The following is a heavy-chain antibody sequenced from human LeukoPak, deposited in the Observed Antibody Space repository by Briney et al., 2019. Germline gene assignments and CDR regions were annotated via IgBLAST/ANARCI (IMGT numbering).Heavy chain of an antibody. Sequence: GGSLRLSCAGSGFTFDDYGMSWVRQAPGKGLEWVSGINRNGGTTGYADSVRGRFTISRDNAKNSLCLQMNSLRAEDTALYHCARKGLGGELGGFDCWGQGTLVTVSS. V-gene: IGHV3-20*01. J-gene: IGHJ4*02. D-gene: IGHD3-16*01. CDR3: ARKGLGGELGGFDC. CDR2: INRNGGTT. CDR1: GFTFDDYG.